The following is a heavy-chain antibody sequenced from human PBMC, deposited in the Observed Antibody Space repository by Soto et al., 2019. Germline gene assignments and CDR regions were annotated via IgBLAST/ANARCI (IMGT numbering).Heavy chain of an antibody. CDR2: IYYSGST. J-gene: IGHJ3*02. D-gene: IGHD2-2*01. CDR1: GGSICSYY. CDR3: ARGGPRDVVVPAAMQGAFDI. V-gene: IGHV4-59*01. Sequence: SETLSLTCTVSGGSICSYYWSWIRQPPRKGLEWIGYIYYSGSTNYNPSLKSRVTISVDTAKNQFSLKLSSVTAADTAVYYCARGGPRDVVVPAAMQGAFDIWGQGTMVTVSS.